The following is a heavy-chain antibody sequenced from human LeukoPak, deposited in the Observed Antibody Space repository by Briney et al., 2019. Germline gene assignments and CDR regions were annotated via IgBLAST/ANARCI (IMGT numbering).Heavy chain of an antibody. Sequence: SGTLSLTCAVSGDSMSSIDWWSWVRQPPGKGLEWIGSIYYTGNTYYNASLKSRVTISIDTSKNQFSLKLTSVTAADTAVYYCAKQTGSGLFILPGGQGTLVTVSS. CDR3: AKQTGSGLFILP. V-gene: IGHV4-4*02. J-gene: IGHJ4*02. CDR1: GDSMSSIDW. D-gene: IGHD3/OR15-3a*01. CDR2: IYYTGNT.